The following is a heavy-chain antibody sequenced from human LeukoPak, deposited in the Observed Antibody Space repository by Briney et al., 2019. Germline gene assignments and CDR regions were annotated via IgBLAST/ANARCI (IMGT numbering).Heavy chain of an antibody. V-gene: IGHV4-59*01. CDR1: GGSISSYY. Sequence: SETLSLTCTGSGGSISSYYWSWIRQPPGKGLEWIGYIYYSGSTIYNPSLKSRVTISVDTSKNQFSLKLSSVTAADTAVYYCARGYSGYDYFDYWGQGTLVTVSS. CDR3: ARGYSGYDYFDY. D-gene: IGHD5-12*01. J-gene: IGHJ4*02. CDR2: IYYSGST.